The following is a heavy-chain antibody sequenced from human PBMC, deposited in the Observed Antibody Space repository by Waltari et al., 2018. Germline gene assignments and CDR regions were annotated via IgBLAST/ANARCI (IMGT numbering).Heavy chain of an antibody. J-gene: IGHJ5*02. CDR3: ARVAATNWFDP. D-gene: IGHD1-26*01. V-gene: IGHV4-31*03. Sequence: QVQPQESGPGLVKPSQTLYLTCTVPGGSISSGGYYWRGSRQHPGKGLGWSGYIYYSGSTYYNPSLKSRVTISVDTSKNQFSLKLSSVTAADTAVYYCARVAATNWFDPWGQGTLVTVSS. CDR2: IYYSGST. CDR1: GGSISSGGYY.